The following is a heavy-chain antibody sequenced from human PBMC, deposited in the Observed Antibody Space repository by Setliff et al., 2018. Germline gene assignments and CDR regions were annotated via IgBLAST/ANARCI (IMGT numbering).Heavy chain of an antibody. CDR1: GYTFTSYA. V-gene: IGHV1-3*01. CDR2: INAGNGNT. Sequence: GASVKVSCKASGYTFTSYAMHWARQAPGQRLEWMGWINAGNGNTKYSQKFQGRVTITRDTSASTAYMELSSLRSEDTAVYYCARDRVPPLFGVGSYYYMDVWGKGTTVTVS. D-gene: IGHD3-3*01. CDR3: ARDRVPPLFGVGSYYYMDV. J-gene: IGHJ6*03.